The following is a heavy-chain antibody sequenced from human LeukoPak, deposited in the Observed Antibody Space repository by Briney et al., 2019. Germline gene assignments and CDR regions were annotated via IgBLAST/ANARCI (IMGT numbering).Heavy chain of an antibody. CDR1: GFTFSSYA. V-gene: IGHV3-23*01. Sequence: GGSLRLSCAASGFTFSSYAMSWVRQAPGKGLEWVSAISGSGGSTYYADSVKGRFTISRDNAKNSLYLQMNSLRAEDTAVYYCARLHYGGNYGYYYYYMDVWGKGTTVTISS. D-gene: IGHD4-23*01. CDR3: ARLHYGGNYGYYYYYMDV. J-gene: IGHJ6*03. CDR2: ISGSGGST.